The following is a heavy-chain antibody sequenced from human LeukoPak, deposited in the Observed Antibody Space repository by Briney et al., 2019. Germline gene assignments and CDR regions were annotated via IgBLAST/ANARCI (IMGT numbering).Heavy chain of an antibody. V-gene: IGHV3-48*03. CDR3: ARDTHYYGSGSPAFDI. J-gene: IGHJ3*02. Sequence: GGSLRLSCAASGFTFSSYEMNWVRQAPGKGLEWVSYISSSGSTIYYADSVKGRFTISRDNAKNALYLQMNSLRAEDTAMYYCARDTHYYGSGSPAFDIWGQGTMVTVSS. CDR2: ISSSGSTI. CDR1: GFTFSSYE. D-gene: IGHD3-10*01.